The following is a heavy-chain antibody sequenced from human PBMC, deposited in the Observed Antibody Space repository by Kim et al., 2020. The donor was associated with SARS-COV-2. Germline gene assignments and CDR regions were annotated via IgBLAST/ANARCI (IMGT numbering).Heavy chain of an antibody. CDR1: GFTFSNAW. D-gene: IGHD3-22*01. J-gene: IGHJ3*02. CDR3: TTGTYYYDSSGYYDAFDI. V-gene: IGHV3-15*01. Sequence: GGSLRLSCAASGFTFSNAWMSWVRQAPGKGLEWVGRIKSKTDGGTTDYAAPVKGRFTISRDDSKNTLYLQMNSLKTEDTAVYYCTTGTYYYDSSGYYDAFDIWGQGTMVTVSS. CDR2: IKSKTDGGTT.